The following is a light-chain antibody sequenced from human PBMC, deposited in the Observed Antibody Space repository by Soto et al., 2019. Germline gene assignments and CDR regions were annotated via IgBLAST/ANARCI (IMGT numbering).Light chain of an antibody. Sequence: ETVLTQSPATLSLSPGEGATISCRASQSVSNYLAWYQQKPGQAPRLLIYDASNRATGIPARFSGSGSGADFTLTISSLEPEDFAVYYCQQRGYWPLTFGGGTKVDIK. V-gene: IGKV3-11*01. J-gene: IGKJ4*01. CDR3: QQRGYWPLT. CDR1: QSVSNY. CDR2: DAS.